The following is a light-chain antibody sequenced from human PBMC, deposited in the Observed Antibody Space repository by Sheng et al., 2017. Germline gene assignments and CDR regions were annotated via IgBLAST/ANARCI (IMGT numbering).Light chain of an antibody. CDR3: QQSYSTPLT. Sequence: DIQMTQSPSSLSASAGDRVTITCRASQSISNYLNWFQQKPGTAPKLLISAASNLQSGVPSRFSGSGSGTDFTLTISSLQPEDFATYHCQQSYSTPLTFGGGTKVDIK. V-gene: IGKV1-39*01. J-gene: IGKJ4*01. CDR2: AAS. CDR1: QSISNY.